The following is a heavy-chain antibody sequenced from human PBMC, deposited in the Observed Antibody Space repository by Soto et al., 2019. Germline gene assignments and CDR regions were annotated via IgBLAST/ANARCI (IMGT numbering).Heavy chain of an antibody. CDR2: IYYSGST. D-gene: IGHD6-6*01. Sequence: PSETLSLTCTVSGGSISSSSYYWGWIRQPPGKGLEWIGSIYYSGSTYYNPSLKSRVTISVDTSKNQFSLKLSSVTAADTAVYYFARQITPAYIAARPPWFDPWGQGTLVTVSS. J-gene: IGHJ5*02. V-gene: IGHV4-39*01. CDR3: ARQITPAYIAARPPWFDP. CDR1: GGSISSSSYY.